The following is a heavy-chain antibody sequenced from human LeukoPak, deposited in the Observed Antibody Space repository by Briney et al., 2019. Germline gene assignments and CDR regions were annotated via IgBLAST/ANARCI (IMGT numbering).Heavy chain of an antibody. D-gene: IGHD2-2*01. Sequence: ASVKVSCKASGYTFTGYYMHWVRQAPGQGLEWMGWINPNSGGTNCAQKFQGRVTMTRDTSISTAYMELSRLRSDDTAVYYCATGIGYCSSTSCPLNDYWGQGTLVTVSS. CDR1: GYTFTGYY. CDR2: INPNSGGT. CDR3: ATGIGYCSSTSCPLNDY. J-gene: IGHJ4*02. V-gene: IGHV1-2*02.